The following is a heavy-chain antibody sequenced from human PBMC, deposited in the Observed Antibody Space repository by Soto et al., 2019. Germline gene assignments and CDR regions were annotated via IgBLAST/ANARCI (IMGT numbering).Heavy chain of an antibody. J-gene: IGHJ4*02. D-gene: IGHD3-9*01. CDR1: GYIFTNYG. Sequence: QVQLVQSGAEVKKPGASVQVSCKASGYIFTNYGFSWVRQAPGQGLEWMGWISAYNGNTNYAQKLQGRDTMTTDTSPSPAYTELRSRTSDDTAVYYCARDAQVSRYVDWYYWGQGTRVSVSS. CDR3: ARDAQVSRYVDWYY. V-gene: IGHV1-18*01. CDR2: ISAYNGNT.